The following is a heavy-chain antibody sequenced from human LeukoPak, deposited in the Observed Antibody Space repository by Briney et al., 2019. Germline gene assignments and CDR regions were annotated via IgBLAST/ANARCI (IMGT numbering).Heavy chain of an antibody. J-gene: IGHJ4*02. Sequence: GGSLRLSCVGFGFTFSNHWMSWVRQAPGKGLEWVANINQDGNEKYFVDSVKGRFTVSRDNAKNSLYLQMNNLRAEDTAVYYCARCDWGSVDYWGQGTLVTVSS. CDR3: ARCDWGSVDY. V-gene: IGHV3-7*01. CDR2: INQDGNEK. D-gene: IGHD7-27*01. CDR1: GFTFSNHW.